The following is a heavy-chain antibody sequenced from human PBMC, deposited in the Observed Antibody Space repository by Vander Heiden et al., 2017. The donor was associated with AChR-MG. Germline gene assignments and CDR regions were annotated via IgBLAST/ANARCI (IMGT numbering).Heavy chain of an antibody. J-gene: IGHJ6*02. CDR2: INQSGST. CDR3: ARAGYCSSTSCYFGFSYYGMDV. D-gene: IGHD2-2*03. CDR1: GGSFSGYY. V-gene: IGHV4-34*01. Sequence: QVQLQQWGAGLLKPSETLSLTCAVYGGSFSGYYWRWIRQPPGKGLEWIGEINQSGSTNYNPSLKSRVTISVDTSKNQFSLKLSSVTAADTAVYYCARAGYCSSTSCYFGFSYYGMDVWGQGTTVTVSS.